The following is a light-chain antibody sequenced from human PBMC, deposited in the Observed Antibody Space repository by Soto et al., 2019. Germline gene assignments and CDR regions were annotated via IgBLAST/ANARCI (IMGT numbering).Light chain of an antibody. CDR1: QGISSY. CDR3: QQLNSYPVT. J-gene: IGKJ4*01. Sequence: DIQLTQSPSFLSASVGDRVTLTCRASQGISSYLAWYQQKPGKAPNLLIYAASTLQSGVPSRFSGSGSGTEFTLTISSLQAEDLATYYCQQLNSYPVTFGGGTKVESK. CDR2: AAS. V-gene: IGKV1-9*01.